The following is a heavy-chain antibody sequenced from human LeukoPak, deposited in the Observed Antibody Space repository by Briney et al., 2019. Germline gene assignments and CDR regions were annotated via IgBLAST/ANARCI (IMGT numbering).Heavy chain of an antibody. J-gene: IGHJ6*02. D-gene: IGHD6-6*01. Sequence: PGGSLRLSCAASGFTFSTYEMNWVRQAPGKGLEWVSYIVGSGSSIYYADSVKGRFTISRDNAKNSLYLQMNSPRAEDTAVYYCARDSKRPYYYYGMDVWGQGTTVTVSS. CDR1: GFTFSTYE. CDR3: ARDSKRPYYYYGMDV. CDR2: IVGSGSSI. V-gene: IGHV3-48*03.